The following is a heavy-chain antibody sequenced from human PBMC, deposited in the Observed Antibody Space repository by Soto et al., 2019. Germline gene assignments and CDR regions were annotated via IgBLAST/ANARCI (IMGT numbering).Heavy chain of an antibody. CDR1: GFTVSSNY. J-gene: IGHJ6*02. CDR2: IYSGGST. V-gene: IGHV3-66*01. D-gene: IGHD2-15*01. CDR3: ASENYCSGGSCYEMNGTDV. Sequence: GGSLRLSCAASGFTVSSNYMSWVRQAPGKGLEWVSVIYSGGSTYYADSVKGRFTISRDNSKNTLYLQMNSLRAEDTAVYYCASENYCSGGSCYEMNGTDVWGQGTTVTVSS.